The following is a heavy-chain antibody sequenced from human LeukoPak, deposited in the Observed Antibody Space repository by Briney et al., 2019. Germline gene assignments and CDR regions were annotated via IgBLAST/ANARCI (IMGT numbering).Heavy chain of an antibody. J-gene: IGHJ4*02. Sequence: ASETLSLTCTVSGGSISSYYWSWIRQPAGKGLEWIGRIYTSGSTNYNPSLKSRVTMSVDTSKNQFSLKLSSVTAADTAVYCCARDSRGRDGYNYYYDYWGQGTLVTVSS. CDR2: IYTSGST. CDR1: GGSISSYY. D-gene: IGHD5-24*01. V-gene: IGHV4-4*07. CDR3: ARDSRGRDGYNYYYDY.